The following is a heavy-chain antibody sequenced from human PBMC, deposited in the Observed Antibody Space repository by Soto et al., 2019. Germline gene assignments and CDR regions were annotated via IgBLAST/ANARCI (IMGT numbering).Heavy chain of an antibody. CDR2: INSDGSST. CDR1: GFTFRSYS. CDR3: ARGEALYGMDV. J-gene: IGHJ6*02. Sequence: EVQLVESGGGLVKPGGSLRLSCAASGFTFRSYSMNWVRQAPGKGLVWVSRINSDGSSTSYADSVKGRFTISRDNAKNTLYLQMNSLRAEDTAVYYCARGEALYGMDVWGQGTTVTVSS. V-gene: IGHV3-74*02. D-gene: IGHD3-10*01.